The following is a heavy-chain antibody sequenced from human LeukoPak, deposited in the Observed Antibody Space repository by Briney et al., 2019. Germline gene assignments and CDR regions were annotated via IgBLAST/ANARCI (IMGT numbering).Heavy chain of an antibody. D-gene: IGHD6-13*01. CDR3: ARLKGSWSIDY. V-gene: IGHV4-38-2*02. J-gene: IGHJ4*02. CDR2: VFQLQTVRT. Sequence: PSETLSLTCTVSGSSITSTYYWAWFRPPPGKGLEWIATVFQLQTVRTFYNPSLKSRITISIDTSKNQFSLKVSSVTAADTAVYYCARLKGSWSIDYWGQGTLVTVSS. CDR1: GSSITSTYY.